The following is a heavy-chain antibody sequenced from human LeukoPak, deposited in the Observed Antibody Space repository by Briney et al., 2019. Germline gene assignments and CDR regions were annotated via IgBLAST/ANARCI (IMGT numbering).Heavy chain of an antibody. CDR2: MNPNSGNT. J-gene: IGHJ6*02. Sequence: ASVKVSCKASGYTFTSYDINWVRQATGQGLEWMGWMNPNSGNTGYAQKFQGRVTMTRNTSISTAYMGLSSLRSEDTAVYYCAREEVDPAGMDVWGQGTTVTVSS. V-gene: IGHV1-8*01. CDR1: GYTFTSYD. CDR3: AREEVDPAGMDV. D-gene: IGHD5-12*01.